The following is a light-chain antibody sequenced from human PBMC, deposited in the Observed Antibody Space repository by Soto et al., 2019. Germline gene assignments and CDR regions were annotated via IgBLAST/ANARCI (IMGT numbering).Light chain of an antibody. Sequence: QSVLTQPPSVSAAPGQKVTISCSGSSSNIGNNYVSWYQQLPGTAPKLLIYDNNKRPSGIPDRFSGSNSGTSATLGITGRQTVDEADYYCGTWDSSLSVVVFGGGTKLTVL. CDR3: GTWDSSLSVVV. CDR1: SSNIGNNY. V-gene: IGLV1-51*01. J-gene: IGLJ2*01. CDR2: DNN.